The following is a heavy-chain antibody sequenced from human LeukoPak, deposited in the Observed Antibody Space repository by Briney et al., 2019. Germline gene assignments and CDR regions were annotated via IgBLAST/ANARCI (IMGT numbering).Heavy chain of an antibody. CDR2: IYYSGST. V-gene: IGHV4-4*07. J-gene: IGHJ5*02. Sequence: PSETLSLTCTVSGGSISSYYWSWIRQPAGKGLEWIGSIYYSGSTYYNPSRKSRVTISVDTSKNQFSLKLSSVTAADTAVYYCARVYLDWLLGSFDPWGQRTLVTVSS. D-gene: IGHD3/OR15-3a*01. CDR3: ARVYLDWLLGSFDP. CDR1: GGSISSYY.